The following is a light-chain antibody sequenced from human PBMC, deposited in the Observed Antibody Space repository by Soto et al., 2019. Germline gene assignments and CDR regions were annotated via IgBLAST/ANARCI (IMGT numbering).Light chain of an antibody. J-gene: IGKJ2*01. CDR1: QTLLFTSTNKNS. CDR2: WAS. V-gene: IGKV4-1*01. CDR3: QQYHTTPNT. Sequence: DVVMTQSPATLAVSLGERAAINCKSSQTLLFTSTNKNSLAWYQQKPGQPPKLLIYWASTRESGAPDGFSGSGSGRNFTLTISSLQAEDVAVYYCQQYHTTPNTFGQGTKLEIK.